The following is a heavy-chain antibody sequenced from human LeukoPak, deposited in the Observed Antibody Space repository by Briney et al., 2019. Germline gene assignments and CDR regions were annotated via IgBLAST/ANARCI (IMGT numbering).Heavy chain of an antibody. CDR1: GFTFSDYY. D-gene: IGHD3-16*02. V-gene: IGHV3-11*01. Sequence: GGSLRLSCAASGFTFSDYYMSWVRQAPGKGLEWVSYISSSGSTIYYADSVKGRFTISRDNSKNTLYLQMNSLRAEDTAVYYCANWYYDYVWGSYRTYYFDYWGQGTLVTVSS. CDR3: ANWYYDYVWGSYRTYYFDY. CDR2: ISSSGSTI. J-gene: IGHJ4*02.